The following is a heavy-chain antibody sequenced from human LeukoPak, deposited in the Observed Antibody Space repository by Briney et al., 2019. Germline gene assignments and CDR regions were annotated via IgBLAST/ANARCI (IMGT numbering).Heavy chain of an antibody. V-gene: IGHV3-23*01. Sequence: GGSLRLSCAASGFTFSSSAMSWVRQAPGKGLEWVSSIRGSGSGGSTYYADSVKGRFTISRDNTKNTLYLQMNSRRAEDTAVYYCAKSGYNRFDYWGQGTLVTVSS. CDR1: GFTFSSSA. CDR2: IRGSGSGGST. D-gene: IGHD5-24*01. CDR3: AKSGYNRFDY. J-gene: IGHJ4*02.